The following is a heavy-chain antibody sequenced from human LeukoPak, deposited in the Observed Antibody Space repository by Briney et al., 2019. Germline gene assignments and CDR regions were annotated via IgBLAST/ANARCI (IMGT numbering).Heavy chain of an antibody. V-gene: IGHV3-30*18. CDR2: ISYDGSNK. J-gene: IGHJ4*02. Sequence: PGGSLRLSCAASGFTFSSYGMHWVRQAPGKGLEWVAVISYDGSNKYYADSVKGRFTISRDNSKNTLYLQMNSLRAEDTAVYYCAKDGWFGTYSSSWFDYWGQGTLVTVSS. CDR3: AKDGWFGTYSSSWFDY. CDR1: GFTFSSYG. D-gene: IGHD6-13*01.